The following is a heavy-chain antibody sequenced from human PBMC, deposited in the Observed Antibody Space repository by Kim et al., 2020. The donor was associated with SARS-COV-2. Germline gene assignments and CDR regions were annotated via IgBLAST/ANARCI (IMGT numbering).Heavy chain of an antibody. J-gene: IGHJ6*02. CDR3: AKLEFLEWLSYINTPEVVDV. V-gene: IGHV3-30*02. Sequence: RFTISRDNSKNTLYLQMNSLRAEDTAVYYCAKLEFLEWLSYINTPEVVDVWGQGTTVTVSS. D-gene: IGHD3-3*02.